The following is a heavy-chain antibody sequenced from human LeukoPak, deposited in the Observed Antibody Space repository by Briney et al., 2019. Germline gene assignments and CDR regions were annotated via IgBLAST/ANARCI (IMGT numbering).Heavy chain of an antibody. J-gene: IGHJ4*02. Sequence: GGSLRLSCAASGFTFSDFYMDWVRQAPGKGLEWVAVISYDGSNKYYADSVKGRFTISRDNSKNTLYLQMNSLRAEDTAVYYCAKSTIFGVVISGYYFDYWGQGTLVTVSS. CDR2: ISYDGSNK. D-gene: IGHD3-3*01. CDR3: AKSTIFGVVISGYYFDY. CDR1: GFTFSDFY. V-gene: IGHV3-30-3*02.